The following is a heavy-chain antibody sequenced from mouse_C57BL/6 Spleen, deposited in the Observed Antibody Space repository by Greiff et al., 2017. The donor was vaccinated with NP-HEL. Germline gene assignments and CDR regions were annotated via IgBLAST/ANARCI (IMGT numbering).Heavy chain of an antibody. CDR3: ASGYDYDEAWFAY. CDR2: INPNNGGT. CDR1: GYTFTDYY. V-gene: IGHV1-26*01. J-gene: IGHJ3*01. Sequence: EVQLQQSGPELVKPGASVKISCKASGYTFTDYYMNWVKQSHGKSLEWIGDINPNNGGTSYNQKFKGKATLTVDKSSSTAYMELRSLTSEDSAVYYCASGYDYDEAWFAYWGQGTLVTVSA. D-gene: IGHD2-4*01.